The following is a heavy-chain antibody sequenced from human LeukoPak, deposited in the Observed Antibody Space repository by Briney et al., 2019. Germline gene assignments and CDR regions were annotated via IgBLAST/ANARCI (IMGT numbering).Heavy chain of an antibody. V-gene: IGHV1-2*02. D-gene: IGHD3-22*01. CDR1: GYTFTGYF. J-gene: IGHJ4*02. CDR3: AKDERYDSSGYPFDY. Sequence: ASVKVSCKASGYTFTGYFIHWVRQAPRHGLEWMGWINPNSDGTNYAQKFQGRVTMTRDTSISTAYMELNRLRSDDTAVYFCAKDERYDSSGYPFDYWGQGTLVTVSS. CDR2: INPNSDGT.